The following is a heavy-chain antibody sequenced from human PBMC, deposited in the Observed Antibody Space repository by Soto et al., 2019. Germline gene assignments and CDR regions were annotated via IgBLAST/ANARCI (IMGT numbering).Heavy chain of an antibody. CDR3: AKNRQFRSYYESAGHYDN. Sequence: EVKLVESGGDLVQPGGSLRLSCAASGFTFKNYDMRWIRQAPGKGLEWVSGISGSGGVTYYADSVKGRFTISRDNSKNTLYLQMNSLRAEDTAIYYCAKNRQFRSYYESAGHYDNWGQGTLVTVSS. CDR1: GFTFKNYD. D-gene: IGHD3-10*01. J-gene: IGHJ4*02. V-gene: IGHV3-23*04. CDR2: ISGSGGVT.